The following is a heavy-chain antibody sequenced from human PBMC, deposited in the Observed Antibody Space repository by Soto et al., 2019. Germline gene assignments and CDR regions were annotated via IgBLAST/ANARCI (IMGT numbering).Heavy chain of an antibody. V-gene: IGHV1-3*01. J-gene: IGHJ6*02. CDR2: INAGNGNT. D-gene: IGHD7-27*01. CDR3: ARDLRKRGESYVRNMDV. Sequence: ASVKVSCKASGYTFSNYGIHWVRQAPGQSLEWMGLINAGNGNTKYSQNFQGRVTLTRDTSASTAYMELSSLRSEDTAVYYCARDLRKRGESYVRNMDVWGQGTTVTVS. CDR1: GYTFSNYG.